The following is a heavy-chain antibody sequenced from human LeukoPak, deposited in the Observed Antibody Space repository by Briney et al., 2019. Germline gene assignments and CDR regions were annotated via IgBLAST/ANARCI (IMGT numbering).Heavy chain of an antibody. D-gene: IGHD5-12*01. J-gene: IGHJ4*02. CDR2: IYYTGTT. CDR3: ARVVRGYSGYSGRPIDY. CDR1: GVSISSSSCY. Sequence: SETLSLTCTGSGVSISSSSCYWAWIRQPPGKGLEWIGSIYYTGTTYYNASLKSRVTISVDTSMNQLPLRLISGTAADTAVYYCARVVRGYSGYSGRPIDYWGQGTPVTVSS. V-gene: IGHV4-39*01.